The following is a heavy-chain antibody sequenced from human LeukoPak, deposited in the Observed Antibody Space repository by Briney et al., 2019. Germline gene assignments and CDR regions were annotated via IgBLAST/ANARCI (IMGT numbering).Heavy chain of an antibody. Sequence: SETLSLTCTVSGGSISSSSYYWGWIRQPPGKGLEWIGSIYYSGSTYYNPSLKSRVTISVDTSKNQFSLKLSSVTAADTAVYYCTRSAAGVVGAADYWGQGTLVTVSS. CDR2: IYYSGST. J-gene: IGHJ4*02. D-gene: IGHD2-15*01. V-gene: IGHV4-39*01. CDR3: TRSAAGVVGAADY. CDR1: GGSISSSSYY.